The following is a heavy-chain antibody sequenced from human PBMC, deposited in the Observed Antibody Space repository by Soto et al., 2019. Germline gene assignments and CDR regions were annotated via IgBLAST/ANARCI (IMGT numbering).Heavy chain of an antibody. CDR2: IYYSGST. V-gene: IGHV4-59*01. Sequence: PSETLSLTCTVSGGSISSYYWSWIRQPPGKGLEWIGYIYYSGSTNYNPSLKSRVTISVDTSKNQFSLKLSSVTAADTAVYYCAREGAAYNTYYDYYGMDVWGQGTTVTVSS. J-gene: IGHJ6*02. D-gene: IGHD1-1*01. CDR3: AREGAAYNTYYDYYGMDV. CDR1: GGSISSYY.